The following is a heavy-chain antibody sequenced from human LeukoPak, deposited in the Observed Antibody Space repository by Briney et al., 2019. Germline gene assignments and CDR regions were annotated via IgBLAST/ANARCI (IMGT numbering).Heavy chain of an antibody. Sequence: GGSLRLSCAASGFTFSSYEMNWVRQAPGKGLEWVSYISSSGSTIYYADSVKGRFTISRDNAKNSLYLQMNSLRAEGTAVYYCARLLSEVRGVIDDYYYYYGMDVWGKGTTVTVSS. CDR3: ARLLSEVRGVIDDYYYYYGMDV. CDR1: GFTFSSYE. V-gene: IGHV3-48*03. D-gene: IGHD3-10*01. J-gene: IGHJ6*04. CDR2: ISSSGSTI.